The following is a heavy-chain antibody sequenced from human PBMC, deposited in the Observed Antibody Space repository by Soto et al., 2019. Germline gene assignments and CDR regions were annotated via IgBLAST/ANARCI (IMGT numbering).Heavy chain of an antibody. Sequence: GASVKVSCKASGHTFTNHYVHWVRQAPGQGLEWMGIINPSGGNTNYAQNFQGRVTMTRDTSTNTVYMELSSLRSEDTAVYYCARDYVDSSSRVFFDYWGQGTLVTVSS. V-gene: IGHV1-46*01. CDR2: INPSGGNT. CDR3: ARDYVDSSSRVFFDY. J-gene: IGHJ4*02. D-gene: IGHD6-13*01. CDR1: GHTFTNHY.